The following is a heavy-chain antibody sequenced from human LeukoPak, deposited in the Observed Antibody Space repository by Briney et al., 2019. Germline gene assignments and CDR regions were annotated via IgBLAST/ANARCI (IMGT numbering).Heavy chain of an antibody. Sequence: GGSLRLSCAASGFTFSSYAMSWVRQAPGKGLEWVSAISGSGGSTYYADSVKGRFTISRDNSKNTLYLQMHSLRAEDTAVYYCAIDPYYYDSSGYFSNWGQGTLVTVSS. J-gene: IGHJ4*02. CDR1: GFTFSSYA. D-gene: IGHD3-22*01. CDR3: AIDPYYYDSSGYFSN. CDR2: ISGSGGST. V-gene: IGHV3-23*01.